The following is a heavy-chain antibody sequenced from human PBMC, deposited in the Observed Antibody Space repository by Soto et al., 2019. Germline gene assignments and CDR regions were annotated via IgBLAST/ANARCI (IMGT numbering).Heavy chain of an antibody. CDR3: ARGKDYGMDV. Sequence: PSETLSLTCAVYGGSFSGYYWSWICQPPGKGLEWIGEINHSGSTNYNPSLKSRVTISVDTSKNQFSLKLSSVTAADTAVYYCARGKDYGMDVWGQGTTVTVSS. J-gene: IGHJ6*02. CDR1: GGSFSGYY. V-gene: IGHV4-34*01. CDR2: INHSGST.